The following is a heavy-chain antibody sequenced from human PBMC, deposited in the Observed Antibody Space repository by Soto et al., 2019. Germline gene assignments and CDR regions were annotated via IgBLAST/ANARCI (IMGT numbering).Heavy chain of an antibody. CDR3: GTDPAVGVLQKMVRPHYGMDV. CDR1: GFTFSSYS. V-gene: IGHV3-23*01. Sequence: GGSLRLSCAASGFTFSSYSMSCVRQAPWKGLEWVSAISGSGGSTYYADSVKGRFTISRDNSKNTLYLQMNSLRAEDTAVYYWGTDPAVGVLQKMVRPHYGMDVWGQGPTIAV. CDR2: ISGSGGST. J-gene: IGHJ6*02. D-gene: IGHD5-18*01.